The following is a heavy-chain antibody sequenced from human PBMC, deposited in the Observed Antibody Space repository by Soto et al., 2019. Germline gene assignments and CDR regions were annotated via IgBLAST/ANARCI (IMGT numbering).Heavy chain of an antibody. CDR3: ARDSGLAVATHSAFQH. CDR2: LSGSGAST. V-gene: IGHV3-23*01. CDR1: GFTFSSYA. Sequence: GGSLRLSCAASGFTFSSYAMSWARQAPGKGLEWVSGLSGSGASTYYADSVKGRFTVSRDNSKSTLFLQMNSLRVEDTAIYYCARDSGLAVATHSAFQHWGQGTLVTVSS. J-gene: IGHJ1*01. D-gene: IGHD6-19*01.